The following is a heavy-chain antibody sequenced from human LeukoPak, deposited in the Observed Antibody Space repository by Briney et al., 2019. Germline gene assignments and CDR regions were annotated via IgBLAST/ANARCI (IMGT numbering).Heavy chain of an antibody. D-gene: IGHD3-10*01. Sequence: SETLSLTCTVSGGSISSSSYYWGWIRQPPGKGLEWIGSIYYSGSTYYNPSLKSRVTISVDTSKNQFSLKLSSVTAADTAVHYCARAGIEWFGELLDYWGQGTLVTVSS. V-gene: IGHV4-39*07. CDR3: ARAGIEWFGELLDY. CDR2: IYYSGST. CDR1: GGSISSSSYY. J-gene: IGHJ4*02.